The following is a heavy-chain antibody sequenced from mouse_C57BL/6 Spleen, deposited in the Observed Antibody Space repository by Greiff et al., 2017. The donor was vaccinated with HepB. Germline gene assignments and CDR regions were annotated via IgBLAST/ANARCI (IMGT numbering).Heavy chain of an antibody. D-gene: IGHD1-1*01. Sequence: QVQLQQPGAELVMPGASVKLSCKASGYTFTSYWMHWVKQRPGQGLEWIGEIDPSDSYTNYNQKFKGKSTLTVDTSSSTAYMQLSSLTSEDSAVYYCAKEEDSLRSFSYWGQGTLVTVSA. CDR3: AKEEDSLRSFSY. J-gene: IGHJ3*01. CDR2: IDPSDSYT. V-gene: IGHV1-69*01. CDR1: GYTFTSYW.